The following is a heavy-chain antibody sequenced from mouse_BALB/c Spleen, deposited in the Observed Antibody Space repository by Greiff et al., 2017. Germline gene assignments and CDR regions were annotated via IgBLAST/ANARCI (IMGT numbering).Heavy chain of an antibody. V-gene: IGHV5-6-5*01. CDR2: ISSGGST. CDR3: ARGPLLQGAMDY. D-gene: IGHD1-1*01. Sequence: EVQVVESGGGLVKPGGSLKLSCAASGFTFSSYAMSWVRQTPEKRLEWVASISSGGSTYYPDSVKGRFTISRDNARNILYLQMSSLRSEDTAMYYCARGPLLQGAMDYWGQGTSVTVSS. CDR1: GFTFSSYA. J-gene: IGHJ4*01.